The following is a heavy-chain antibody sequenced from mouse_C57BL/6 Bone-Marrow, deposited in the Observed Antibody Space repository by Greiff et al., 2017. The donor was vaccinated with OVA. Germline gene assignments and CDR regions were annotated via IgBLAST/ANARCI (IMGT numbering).Heavy chain of an antibody. Sequence: QVQLQQSGAELVRPGPSVKMSCKASGYTFTNYWIGWAKQRPGHGLEWIGDIYPGGGYTNYNEKFKGKATLTADKSSSTAYMQFSSLTSEDSAIYYCARLYYYGSTFDYWGQGTTLTVSS. J-gene: IGHJ2*01. D-gene: IGHD1-1*01. CDR1: GYTFTNYW. CDR3: ARLYYYGSTFDY. V-gene: IGHV1-63*01. CDR2: IYPGGGYT.